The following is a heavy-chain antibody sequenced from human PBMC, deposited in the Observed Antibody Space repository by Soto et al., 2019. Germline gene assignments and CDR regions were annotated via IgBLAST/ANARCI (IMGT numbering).Heavy chain of an antibody. V-gene: IGHV4-39*01. CDR1: GASISSYNY. Sequence: SETLSLTCNVSGASISSYNYWGWFRQPPGKGLEWIGSIIYSGNSMYNPSLQSRLTLFVDTSKNQFSLKLSSVTAADTAVYYCAGSGYRNCSGGSCYQPRLDFDILGQGTMVT. J-gene: IGHJ3*02. CDR2: IIYSGNS. D-gene: IGHD2-15*01. CDR3: AGSGYRNCSGGSCYQPRLDFDI.